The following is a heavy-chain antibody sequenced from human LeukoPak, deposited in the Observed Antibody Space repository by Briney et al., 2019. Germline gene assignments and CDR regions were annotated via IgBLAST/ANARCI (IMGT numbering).Heavy chain of an antibody. J-gene: IGHJ4*02. D-gene: IGHD4-17*01. CDR3: ARWDYGDQFFDY. V-gene: IGHV3-21*01. Sequence: GGSLRLSCAASGFTFSSYSMNWVRQAPGKGLEWVSSVSSSSSYIYYADSVKGRFTISRDNAKNSLYLQMNSLRAEDTAVYYCARWDYGDQFFDYRGQGTLVTVSS. CDR2: VSSSSSYI. CDR1: GFTFSSYS.